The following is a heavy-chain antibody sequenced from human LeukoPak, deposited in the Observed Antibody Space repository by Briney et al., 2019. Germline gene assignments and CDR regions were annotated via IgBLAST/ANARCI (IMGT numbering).Heavy chain of an antibody. J-gene: IGHJ4*02. CDR3: AKEGHYYDSSGYYPFDY. V-gene: IGHV3-23*01. D-gene: IGHD3-22*01. CDR1: GFTFSSYA. CDR2: ISGSGGST. Sequence: GGSLRLSCAASGFTFSSYAMSWVRQAPGKGLEWVSAISGSGGSTYYADSVKCRFTISRDNSKNTLYLQMNSLRAEDTAVYYCAKEGHYYDSSGYYPFDYWGQGTLVTVSS.